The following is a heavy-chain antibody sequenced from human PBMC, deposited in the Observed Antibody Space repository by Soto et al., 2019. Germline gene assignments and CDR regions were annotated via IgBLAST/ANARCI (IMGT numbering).Heavy chain of an antibody. CDR2: ISAYNGNT. CDR3: ASFSIAATDPYGMYV. J-gene: IGHJ6*02. V-gene: IGHV1-18*01. D-gene: IGHD6-13*01. CDR1: GYTFTSYG. Sequence: QVQLVQSGAEVKKPGASVKVSCKASGYTFTSYGISWVRQAPGQGLEWMGWISAYNGNTNYAQKLQGRVTMTTDTATSTAYMELRRLRSDDTAVYYCASFSIAATDPYGMYVWGQGTTVTVSS.